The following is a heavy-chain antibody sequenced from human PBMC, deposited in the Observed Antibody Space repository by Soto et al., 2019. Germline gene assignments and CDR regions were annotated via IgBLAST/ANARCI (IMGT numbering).Heavy chain of an antibody. CDR2: ISAYNGYT. Sequence: QVHLVQSGAEVKKPGASVRVSCKTSGYTFNGYAISWVRQAPGQGLEWMGWISAYNGYTHYAQMFQGRLTMTTDTSTNIDYMELRSLRSDDTAIYYCARVLQWSPPDCWGQGTLVSVSS. J-gene: IGHJ4*02. D-gene: IGHD4-4*01. CDR1: GYTFNGYA. V-gene: IGHV1-18*01. CDR3: ARVLQWSPPDC.